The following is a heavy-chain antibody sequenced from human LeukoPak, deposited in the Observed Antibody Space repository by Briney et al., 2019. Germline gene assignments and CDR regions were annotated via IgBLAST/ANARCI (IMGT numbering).Heavy chain of an antibody. J-gene: IGHJ4*02. CDR3: ARTRSGYEPPYGY. D-gene: IGHD5-12*01. CDR2: ISAYNGNT. V-gene: IGHV1-18*01. Sequence: SVKVSCKASGYTFTSYGISWVRQAPGQGLEWMGWISAYNGNTNYAQKLQGRVTITTDTTTSTAYMKLRSLRSEDTAVYYSARTRSGYEPPYGYWGQGTLVTVSS. CDR1: GYTFTSYG.